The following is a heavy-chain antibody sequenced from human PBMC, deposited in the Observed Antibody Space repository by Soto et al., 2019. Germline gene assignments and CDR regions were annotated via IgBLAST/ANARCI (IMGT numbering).Heavy chain of an antibody. CDR1: GGTFSSYA. CDR3: ARAHHSPLRSSRFDP. V-gene: IGHV1-69*06. J-gene: IGHJ5*02. Sequence: KVSCKASGGTFSSYAISWVRQAPGQGLEWMGGIIPIFGTANYAQKFQGRVTITADKSTSTAYMELSSLRSEDTAVYYCARAHHSPLRSSRFDPWGQGTLVTVSS. D-gene: IGHD3-3*01. CDR2: IIPIFGTA.